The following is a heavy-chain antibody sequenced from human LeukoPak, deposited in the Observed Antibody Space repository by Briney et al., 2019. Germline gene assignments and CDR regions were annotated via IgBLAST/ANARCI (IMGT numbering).Heavy chain of an antibody. Sequence: VASVKVSCKASGYTFTGYYIHWVRQAPGQGLEWMGWINPNNGDTKYEQKFQGRVTMTRDTSISTAYMELSRLRSDDTAVYYCAREDGEGGGFDYWGQGTLVTVSS. D-gene: IGHD3-16*01. CDR1: GYTFTGYY. CDR3: AREDGEGGGFDY. J-gene: IGHJ4*02. CDR2: INPNNGDT. V-gene: IGHV1-2*02.